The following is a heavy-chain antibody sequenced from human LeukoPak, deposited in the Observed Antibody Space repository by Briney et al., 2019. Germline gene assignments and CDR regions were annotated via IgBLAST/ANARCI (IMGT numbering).Heavy chain of an antibody. J-gene: IGHJ4*02. V-gene: IGHV3-30*18. CDR3: AKGPYYGSGYIDY. Sequence: GGSLRLSCAASGFDFSTYGMHCVRQAPGKGLEWVAVISYDGSNKYYADSVEGRFTISRDNSKKTLHLQMNSLRIEDTAVYYCAKGPYYGSGYIDYWGQGTPVTVSS. D-gene: IGHD3-10*01. CDR1: GFDFSTYG. CDR2: ISYDGSNK.